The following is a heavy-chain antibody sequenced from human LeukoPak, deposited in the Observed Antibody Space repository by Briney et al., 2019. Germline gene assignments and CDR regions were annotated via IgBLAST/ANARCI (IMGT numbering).Heavy chain of an antibody. Sequence: QPGGSLRLSCAASGFTFSSYWMSWVRQAPGKGLEWVANIKQDGSEKYYVDSVKGRFTISRDNAKNSLYLQMNSLRAEDTAVYYCARDAAPTGPQSYSYGPPGYWGQGTLVTVSS. CDR1: GFTFSSYW. V-gene: IGHV3-7*01. J-gene: IGHJ4*02. CDR2: IKQDGSEK. CDR3: ARDAAPTGPQSYSYGPPGY. D-gene: IGHD5-18*01.